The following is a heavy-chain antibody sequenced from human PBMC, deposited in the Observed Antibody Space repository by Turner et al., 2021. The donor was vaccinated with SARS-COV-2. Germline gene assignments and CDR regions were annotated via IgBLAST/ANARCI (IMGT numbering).Heavy chain of an antibody. V-gene: IGHV3-7*01. Sequence: VESGGGLVRPGGSLPVSCTTSAFQFRKDWMSWVRQAPGKVLEWVASIKYDGRDKEYVDSVKGRFTITRDDTKNSLYLQMNSLRVEDTAVYYCVNAITNDYWGRGTLVIVSS. CDR3: VNAITNDY. CDR2: IKYDGRDK. J-gene: IGHJ4*02. D-gene: IGHD2-8*01. CDR1: AFQFRKDW.